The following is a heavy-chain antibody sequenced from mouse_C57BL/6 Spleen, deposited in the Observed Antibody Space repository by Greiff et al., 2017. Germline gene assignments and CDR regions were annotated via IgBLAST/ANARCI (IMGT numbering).Heavy chain of an antibody. J-gene: IGHJ3*01. D-gene: IGHD2-1*01. Sequence: VKLVESGPELVKPGASVKISCKASGYAFSSSWMNWVKQRPGKGLEWIGRIYPGDGDTNYNGKFKGKATLTADKSSSTAYMQLSSLTSEDSAVYFCARGEGNYVWFAYWGQGTLVTVSA. V-gene: IGHV1-82*01. CDR3: ARGEGNYVWFAY. CDR2: IYPGDGDT. CDR1: GYAFSSSW.